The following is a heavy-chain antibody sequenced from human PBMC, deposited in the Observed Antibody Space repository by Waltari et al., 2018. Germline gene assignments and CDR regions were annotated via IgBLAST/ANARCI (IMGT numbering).Heavy chain of an antibody. CDR1: GGTFSSYA. CDR2: FIPIFGTA. D-gene: IGHD5-12*01. J-gene: IGHJ4*02. Sequence: QVQLVQSGAEVKKPGSSVKVSCKASGGTFSSYAISWVRQAPGQGLEWMGGFIPIFGTANYAQKFQGRVTITTDESTSTAYMELSSLRSEDTAVYYCARGTVSGYDYFDYWAREPWSPSPQ. V-gene: IGHV1-69*05. CDR3: ARGTVSGYDYFDY.